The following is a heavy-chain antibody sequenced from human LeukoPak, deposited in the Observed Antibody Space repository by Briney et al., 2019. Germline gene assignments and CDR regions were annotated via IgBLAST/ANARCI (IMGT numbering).Heavy chain of an antibody. CDR2: ISSSGSTI. Sequence: PGGSLRLSCAASGFTFSSYEMNWVRQAPGKGLEWVSYISSSGSTIYYADSVKGRFTISRDNAKNSLYLQMNSLRAEDTAVYYCARSFSTLEWLPNYYFDYWGQGTLVTVSS. CDR3: ARSFSTLEWLPNYYFDY. D-gene: IGHD3-3*01. CDR1: GFTFSSYE. V-gene: IGHV3-48*03. J-gene: IGHJ4*02.